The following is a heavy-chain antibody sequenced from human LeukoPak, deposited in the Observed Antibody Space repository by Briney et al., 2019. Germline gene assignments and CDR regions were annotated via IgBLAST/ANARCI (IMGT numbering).Heavy chain of an antibody. D-gene: IGHD5-18*01. V-gene: IGHV4-34*01. Sequence: PSETLSLTCAVYGGSFSGYYWSWIRQPPGKGLEWIGEINHSGSTNYNTSLKSRVTISVDTSKNQFSLKLSSVTAADTAVYYCARGYEYSYGYAVSGWFDPWGQGTLATVSS. CDR2: INHSGST. CDR3: ARGYEYSYGYAVSGWFDP. CDR1: GGSFSGYY. J-gene: IGHJ5*02.